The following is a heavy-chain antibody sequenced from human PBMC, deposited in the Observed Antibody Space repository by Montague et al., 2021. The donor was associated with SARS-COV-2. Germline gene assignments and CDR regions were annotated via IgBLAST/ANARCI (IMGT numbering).Heavy chain of an antibody. Sequence: SETLSLTCAVYGGSFSGYYWSWIRQPPGKGLEWIGEINHSGGTNYNPSLKGRVTISVDTSKNQFSLKLSSVTAADTAVYYCARGYDYVWGSYRYTYYFDYWGQGTLVTVSS. CDR2: INHSGGT. D-gene: IGHD3-16*02. CDR3: ARGYDYVWGSYRYTYYFDY. CDR1: GGSFSGYY. J-gene: IGHJ4*02. V-gene: IGHV4-34*01.